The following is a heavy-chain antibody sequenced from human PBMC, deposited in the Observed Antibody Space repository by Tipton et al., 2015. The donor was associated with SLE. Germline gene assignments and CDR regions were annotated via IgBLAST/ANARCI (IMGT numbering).Heavy chain of an antibody. D-gene: IGHD1-26*01. Sequence: TLSLTCAVYGGSFSGYYWSWIRQPPGKGLEWIGYINHSGSTNYNPSLKSRVTISVDTSKNQFSLKLSSVTAADTAVYYCESGAVGATSAFDIWGQGTMVTVSS. V-gene: IGHV4-34*01. CDR2: INHSGST. CDR3: ESGAVGATSAFDI. J-gene: IGHJ3*02. CDR1: GGSFSGYY.